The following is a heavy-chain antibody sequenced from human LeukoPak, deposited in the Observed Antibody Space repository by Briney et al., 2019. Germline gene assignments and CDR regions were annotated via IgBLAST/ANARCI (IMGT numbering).Heavy chain of an antibody. Sequence: PSETLSLTCTVSGDSLTGSSYYWGWIRQPPGKGLEWIGSMFYSGSTYSNPSLKSRVTISVDTSKNQFSLKLSSVTAADTPVYYCARHYYDSTGYYYFDYWGQGTLVTVSS. CDR3: ARHYYDSTGYYYFDY. CDR1: GDSLTGSSYY. D-gene: IGHD3-22*01. V-gene: IGHV4-39*01. J-gene: IGHJ4*02. CDR2: MFYSGST.